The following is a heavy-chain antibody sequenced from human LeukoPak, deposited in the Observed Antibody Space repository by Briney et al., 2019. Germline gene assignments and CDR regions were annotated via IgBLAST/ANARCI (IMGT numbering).Heavy chain of an antibody. CDR3: AKIIAVAGKLVYYYYGMDV. CDR2: ISGSGGST. CDR1: GFTFSSYA. D-gene: IGHD6-19*01. J-gene: IGHJ6*02. Sequence: GRSLRLSCAASGFTFSSYAMSWVRQAPGKGLEWVSAISGSGGSTYYADSVKGRFTISRDNSKNTLYLQMNSLRAEDTAVYYCAKIIAVAGKLVYYYYGMDVWGQGTTVTVSS. V-gene: IGHV3-23*01.